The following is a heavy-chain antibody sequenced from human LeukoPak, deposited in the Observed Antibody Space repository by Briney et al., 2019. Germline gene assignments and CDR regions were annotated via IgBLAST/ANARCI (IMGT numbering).Heavy chain of an antibody. J-gene: IGHJ4*02. V-gene: IGHV4-59*08. D-gene: IGHD6-19*01. Sequence: PSETLSLTCTVSGGSITNFYWSWIRQPPGKGLEWIGHISDSGSTNYNPSLASRVTISLDTSKSQFSLQLSSVTAADTAVYYCGRRGNSGWDFFDYWGQGTLVTVSS. CDR1: GGSITNFY. CDR2: ISDSGST. CDR3: GRRGNSGWDFFDY.